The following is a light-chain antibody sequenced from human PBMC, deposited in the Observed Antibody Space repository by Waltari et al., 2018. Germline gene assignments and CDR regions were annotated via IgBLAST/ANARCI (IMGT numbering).Light chain of an antibody. CDR2: DAS. Sequence: DIQMTQSPSSLSASVGARVTITCQASHDISNYLNWYQQKPGKAPKLLIYDASNLETGVPSRFSGSGSGTDFSFTSSLQPEDIATYYCQQFDNLVYTFGQGTKLEIK. CDR3: QQFDNLVYT. CDR1: HDISNY. J-gene: IGKJ2*01. V-gene: IGKV1-33*01.